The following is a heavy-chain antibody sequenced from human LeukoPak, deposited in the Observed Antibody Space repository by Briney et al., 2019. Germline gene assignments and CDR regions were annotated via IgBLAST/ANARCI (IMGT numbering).Heavy chain of an antibody. D-gene: IGHD3-10*01. Sequence: GGSLRLSCTASGFTLSSFAMSWVRQAPGKGLELVSTLSSSGVRTYYANSVKGRFTISRDNSKNTLYLQMGSLRAEDMAVYYCARAIYGSGSYSYYYYYYMDVWGKGTTVTVSS. CDR1: GFTLSSFA. CDR2: LSSSGVRT. J-gene: IGHJ6*03. V-gene: IGHV3-64*01. CDR3: ARAIYGSGSYSYYYYYYMDV.